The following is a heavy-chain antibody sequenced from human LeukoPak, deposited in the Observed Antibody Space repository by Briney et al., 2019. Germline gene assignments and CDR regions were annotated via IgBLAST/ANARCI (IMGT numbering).Heavy chain of an antibody. CDR2: ISGSGGST. CDR3: AEGFYRDITARIDY. V-gene: IGHV3-23*01. J-gene: IGHJ4*02. Sequence: GGSLRLSCAASGFTFSTYAMSWVRQAPGKGLEWVSGISGSGGSTYYADSVKGRFTISRDNSKNTLYLQMNSLRVEDTAVYYCAEGFYRDITARIDYWGQGTLVTVSS. CDR1: GFTFSTYA. D-gene: IGHD3-3*01.